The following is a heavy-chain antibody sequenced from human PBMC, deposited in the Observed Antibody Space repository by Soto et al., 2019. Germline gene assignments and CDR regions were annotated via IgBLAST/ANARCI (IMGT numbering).Heavy chain of an antibody. D-gene: IGHD6-13*01. J-gene: IGHJ6*02. CDR2: ISSSGDTI. Sequence: GGSLRLSCAASGFTSSDYYMSWIRQAPGKGLEFVSYISSSGDTIYNADSVRGRFTISRDNTKNSLYLQMNSLRAGDTAVYYCARDRSGSWYGRGYHYYGMDVWGQGTTVTVSS. CDR3: ARDRSGSWYGRGYHYYGMDV. CDR1: GFTSSDYY. V-gene: IGHV3-11*01.